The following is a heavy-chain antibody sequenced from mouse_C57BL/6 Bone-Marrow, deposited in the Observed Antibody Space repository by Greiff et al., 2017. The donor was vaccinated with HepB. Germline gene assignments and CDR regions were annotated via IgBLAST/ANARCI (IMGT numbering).Heavy chain of an antibody. CDR3: ARGGYAPFAY. CDR2: ISYDGSN. J-gene: IGHJ3*01. V-gene: IGHV3-6*01. D-gene: IGHD2-2*01. Sequence: EVQRVESGPGLVKPSQSLSLTCSVTGYSITSGYYWNWIRQFPGNKLEWMGYISYDGSNNYNPSLKNRISITRDTSKNQFFLKLNSVTTEDTATYYCARGGYAPFAYWGQGTLVTVSA. CDR1: GYSITSGYY.